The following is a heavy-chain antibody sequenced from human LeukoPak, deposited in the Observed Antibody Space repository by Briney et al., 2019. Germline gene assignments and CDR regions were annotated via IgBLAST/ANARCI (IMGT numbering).Heavy chain of an antibody. V-gene: IGHV4-4*02. CDR2: VHLSGRT. J-gene: IGHJ4*02. CDR3: AREGGPYRPLDY. CDR1: GGFISTTNW. Sequence: SGTLSLTCGVSGGFISTTNWWTWVRQPPGEGLEWIGEVHLSGRTHYNPSLESRVTMSVDMSENHISLRLTSVTAADTAVYYCAREGGPYRPLDYSGQRTLVTVSS.